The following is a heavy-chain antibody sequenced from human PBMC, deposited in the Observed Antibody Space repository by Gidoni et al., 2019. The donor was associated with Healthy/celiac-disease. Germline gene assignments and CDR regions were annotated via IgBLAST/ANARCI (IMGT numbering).Heavy chain of an antibody. CDR3: ASASIAARPVDY. CDR1: GYPFTGYY. J-gene: IGHJ4*02. V-gene: IGHV1-2*06. Sequence: QLQLVQSGSEVMQPGASVQVSCKASGYPFTGYYMHWVRQAPGPGLEWMGRINPNSGGTNDAQKFQGRVTKTRDTSISTAYMELSRLRSDDTAVYYCASASIAARPVDYWGQGTLVTVSS. D-gene: IGHD6-6*01. CDR2: INPNSGGT.